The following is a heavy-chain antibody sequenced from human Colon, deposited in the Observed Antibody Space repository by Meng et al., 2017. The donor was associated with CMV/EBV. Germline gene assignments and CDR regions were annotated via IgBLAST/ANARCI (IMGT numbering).Heavy chain of an antibody. CDR3: ATGGTNWIDP. J-gene: IGHJ5*02. CDR2: FYYSGST. CDR1: GGSITSYY. D-gene: IGHD3-16*01. Sequence: VPLEESGPGLVKPSETLSLTCTVSGGSITSYYLSWIRQPPGKGLEWIGYFYYSGSTNYNPSLKSRITISVDTSKNQLSLKLSSVTAADTAVYYCATGGTNWIDPWGQGTLVTVSS. V-gene: IGHV4-59*01.